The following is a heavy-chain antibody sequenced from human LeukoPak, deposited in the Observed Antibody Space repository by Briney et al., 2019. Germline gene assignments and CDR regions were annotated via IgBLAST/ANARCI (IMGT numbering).Heavy chain of an antibody. CDR1: GESFGGYY. D-gene: IGHD6-13*01. Sequence: SETLSLTCAVYGESFGGYYWSWIRQPPGKGLEWIGEINHSGTTNYNPSLKSRVTISVDTSKNQFSLKLSSVTAADTAVYYCARDLIAAAGIGRGLIDYWGQGTLVTVSS. V-gene: IGHV4-34*01. CDR3: ARDLIAAAGIGRGLIDY. CDR2: INHSGTT. J-gene: IGHJ4*02.